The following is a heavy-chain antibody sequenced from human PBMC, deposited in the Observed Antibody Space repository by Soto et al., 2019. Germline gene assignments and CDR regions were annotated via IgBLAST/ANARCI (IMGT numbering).Heavy chain of an antibody. CDR1: GGAFSTYP. CDR3: GRDRYAYGSGSTIDN. J-gene: IGHJ4*02. CDR2: IVPVLGVP. V-gene: IGHV1-69*04. D-gene: IGHD3-10*01. Sequence: QVQLVQSGAEVMKPGSSVKVSCMPSGGAFSTYPLSWVRQAPGQGLEWMGRIVPVLGVPNYAQRFQGRVTMTADKDTNTAYLELSSLRFEDTAVYYCGRDRYAYGSGSTIDNWDQGTLVTVSS.